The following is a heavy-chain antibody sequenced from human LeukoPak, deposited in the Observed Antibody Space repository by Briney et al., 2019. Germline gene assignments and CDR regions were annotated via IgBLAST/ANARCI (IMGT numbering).Heavy chain of an antibody. CDR3: ARTYGSSGLGYFDL. Sequence: SQTLSLTCAVSGGSISSGGYSWSWIRQPPGKGLEWIGYIYHSGSTYYNPSLKSRVTISVDRSKNQFSLKLSSVTAADTAVYYCARTYGSSGLGYFDLWGRGTLVTVSS. CDR1: GGSISSGGYS. CDR2: IYHSGST. D-gene: IGHD6-13*01. J-gene: IGHJ2*01. V-gene: IGHV4-30-2*01.